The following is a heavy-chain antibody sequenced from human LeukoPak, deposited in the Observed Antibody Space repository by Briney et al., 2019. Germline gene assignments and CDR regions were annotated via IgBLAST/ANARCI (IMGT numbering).Heavy chain of an antibody. CDR1: GYTFTSYD. Sequence: ASVKVSCKASGYTFTSYDINWVRQATGQGLEWMGWMSPNSGNTGYAQKFQGRVTMTRNTSISTAYMELSSLRSEDTAVYYCARGIAAAGMNWFDPWGQGTLATVSS. CDR3: ARGIAAAGMNWFDP. J-gene: IGHJ5*02. D-gene: IGHD6-13*01. V-gene: IGHV1-8*01. CDR2: MSPNSGNT.